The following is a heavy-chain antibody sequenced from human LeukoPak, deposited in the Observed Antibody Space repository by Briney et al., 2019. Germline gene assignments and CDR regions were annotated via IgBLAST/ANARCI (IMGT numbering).Heavy chain of an antibody. CDR3: ARDLAGPPQEAFDI. J-gene: IGHJ3*02. CDR2: IKQDGSEK. Sequence: GGSLRLSCAASGLTFSSYWMSWVRQAPGKGREWVANIKQDGSEKHYVDSVTGRFTISRDNTKNSLYLQMNSLRADDTAVYYCARDLAGPPQEAFDIWGQGTMVTVSS. V-gene: IGHV3-7*01. CDR1: GLTFSSYW.